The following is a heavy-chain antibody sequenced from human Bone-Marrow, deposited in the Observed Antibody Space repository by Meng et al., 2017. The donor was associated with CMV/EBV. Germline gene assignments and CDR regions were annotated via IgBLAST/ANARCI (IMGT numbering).Heavy chain of an antibody. D-gene: IGHD3-3*01. CDR2: ISSSSSTI. V-gene: IGHV3-48*04. CDR3: ARGETYYDFWSGYYTDIY. CDR1: GFTFSDYG. Sequence: GESLKISCAASGFTFSDYGMNWVRQAPGKGLEWVSYISSSSSTIYYADSVKGRFTISRDNAKNSLYLQMNSLRAEDTAVYYCARGETYYDFWSGYYTDIYWGPGHRVTGAS. J-gene: IGHJ4*01.